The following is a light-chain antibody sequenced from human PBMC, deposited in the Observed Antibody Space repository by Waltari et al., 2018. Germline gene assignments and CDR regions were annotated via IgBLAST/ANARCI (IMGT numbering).Light chain of an antibody. CDR2: GAS. Sequence: EIVMTQSPATLSVSPGERATLSCRASQSVSSSLAWYQQKPGQAPRLLFYGASIRATGIPVRFSGSGSGTDFTLTIDSVQSEDFAVYYCQQYDNWPLLFGQGTKLEIK. CDR3: QQYDNWPLL. V-gene: IGKV3-15*01. J-gene: IGKJ1*01. CDR1: QSVSSS.